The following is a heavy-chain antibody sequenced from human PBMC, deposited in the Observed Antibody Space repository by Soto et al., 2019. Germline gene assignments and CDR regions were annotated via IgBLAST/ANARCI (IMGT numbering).Heavy chain of an antibody. V-gene: IGHV1-69*12. CDR2: IIPIFGTA. D-gene: IGHD6-25*01. CDR1: GGTFSSYA. CDR3: ARVGVAAGGGMDV. Sequence: QVQLVQSGAEVKKPGSSVKVSCKASGGTFSSYAISWVRQAPGQGLEWMGGIIPIFGTANYAQKFQGRVRITADESTSTAYMELSSRRSEETAVDYCARVGVAAGGGMDVWGQGTTVTVSS. J-gene: IGHJ6*02.